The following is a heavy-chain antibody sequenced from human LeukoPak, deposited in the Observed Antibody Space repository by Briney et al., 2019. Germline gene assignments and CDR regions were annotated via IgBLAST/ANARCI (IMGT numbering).Heavy chain of an antibody. Sequence: PSETLSLTCAVYGGSFSGYYWSWIRQPPGKGLEWIGEINHSGSTNYNPSLKSRVTISVDTSKNQFSLKLSSVTAADTAVYYCARHAYYGSGSYRFDFGYWGQGILVTVSS. J-gene: IGHJ4*02. CDR2: INHSGST. V-gene: IGHV4-34*01. CDR3: ARHAYYGSGSYRFDFGY. D-gene: IGHD3-10*01. CDR1: GGSFSGYY.